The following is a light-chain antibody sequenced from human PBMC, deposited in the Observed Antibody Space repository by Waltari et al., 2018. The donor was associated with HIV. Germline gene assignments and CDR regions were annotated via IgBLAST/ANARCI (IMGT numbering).Light chain of an antibody. CDR3: SSYTASSTWV. CDR2: EVT. V-gene: IGLV2-18*02. CDR1: SSDIGAYNR. J-gene: IGLJ3*02. Sequence: QSALTQPPSVSGSLGQSVTISCTGTSSDIGAYNRVSWYQQSPGTAPKLRIYEVTTRTSGVPVRFSGSKSGYTACLAISGLQADDEADYHCSSYTASSTWVFGGGTKLTVL.